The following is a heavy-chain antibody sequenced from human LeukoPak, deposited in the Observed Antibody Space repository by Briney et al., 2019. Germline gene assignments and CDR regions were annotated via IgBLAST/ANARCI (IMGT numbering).Heavy chain of an antibody. CDR2: INHSGST. D-gene: IGHD2-21*02. Sequence: PSETLSLTCAVYGGSFSGYYWSWIRQPPGKGLEWIGEINHSGSTNYNPSLKSRVTISVDTSKNQFSLKLSSVTAADTAVYYCARETYCGGDCYWSHFDYWGQGTLVTVSS. J-gene: IGHJ4*02. CDR1: GGSFSGYY. V-gene: IGHV4-34*01. CDR3: ARETYCGGDCYWSHFDY.